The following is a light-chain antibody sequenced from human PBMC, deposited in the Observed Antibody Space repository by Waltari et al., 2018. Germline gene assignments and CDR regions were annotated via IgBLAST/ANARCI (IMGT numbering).Light chain of an antibody. J-gene: IGLJ2*01. V-gene: IGLV3-21*04. CDR3: LVWHSTTDHHGV. CDR1: NIGSTS. CDR2: YDS. Sequence: SYVVTQSPSVSVAPGETARITCGGDNIGSTSVHWYQQRPGPAPVLVISYDSDRPSGIPERFSGSNSGNTATLTISWVEAEDEADYYCLVWHSTTDHHGVFGGGTKLTVL.